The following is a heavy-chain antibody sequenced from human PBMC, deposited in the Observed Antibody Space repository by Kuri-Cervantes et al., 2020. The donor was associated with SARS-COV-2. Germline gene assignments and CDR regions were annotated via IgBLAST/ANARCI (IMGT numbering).Heavy chain of an antibody. Sequence: GESLKISCAASGSTFSNYAMTWVRQAPGKGLEWVSIISGSGGSTYYADSVSGQFSISRDNCKNTLYLQMNSLRAEDTAVYYCAKHRFEFRRPPLDHPYMEVWGKGTTVTVSS. CDR2: ISGSGGST. CDR3: AKHRFEFRRPPLDHPYMEV. D-gene: IGHD3-10*01. V-gene: IGHV3-23*01. J-gene: IGHJ6*03. CDR1: GSTFSNYA.